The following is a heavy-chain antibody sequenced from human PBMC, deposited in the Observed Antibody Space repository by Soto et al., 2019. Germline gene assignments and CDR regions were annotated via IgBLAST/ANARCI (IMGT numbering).Heavy chain of an antibody. CDR2: ISAYNGNT. V-gene: IGHV1-18*01. J-gene: IGHJ4*02. D-gene: IGHD3-10*01. CDR3: ARPHTGRYYMYYFEY. Sequence: ASVKVSCKASGYTFTSYGISWVRQAPGQGLEWMGWISAYNGNTNYAQKLQGRVTMTTDTSTSTAYMELRSLRSDDTAVYYRARPHTGRYYMYYFEYCGQGTLVTVSA. CDR1: GYTFTSYG.